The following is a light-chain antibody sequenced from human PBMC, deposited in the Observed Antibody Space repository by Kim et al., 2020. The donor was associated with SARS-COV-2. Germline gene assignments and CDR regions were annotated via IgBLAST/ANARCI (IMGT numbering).Light chain of an antibody. V-gene: IGLV1-44*01. CDR3: AAWDDSLNGPV. CDR2: SNY. CDR1: SSNIGSNT. Sequence: ELTQPPSASGTPGQRVTISCSGSSSNIGSNTVNWYQQLPGAAPKLLIYSNYQLHSGVPDRFSGSKSGTSVSLAISGLQSEDEADYYCAAWDDSLNGPVFGTGTKVTVL. J-gene: IGLJ1*01.